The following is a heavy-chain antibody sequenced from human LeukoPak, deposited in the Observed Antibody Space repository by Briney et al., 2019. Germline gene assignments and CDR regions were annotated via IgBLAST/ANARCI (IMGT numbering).Heavy chain of an antibody. Sequence: SATLSLTFSVSGPSISSSSYYWGWLRQPPGKGLELFGRIYYTRSTHHTPSVKRRVSISVDTTKHQYSVQLRSVTAAGTAVYYCAWDVMIRGVIDNFYYWGQGTLVTVSS. V-gene: IGHV4-39*07. CDR1: GPSISSSSYY. J-gene: IGHJ4*02. D-gene: IGHD3-10*01. CDR2: IYYTRST. CDR3: AWDVMIRGVIDNFYY.